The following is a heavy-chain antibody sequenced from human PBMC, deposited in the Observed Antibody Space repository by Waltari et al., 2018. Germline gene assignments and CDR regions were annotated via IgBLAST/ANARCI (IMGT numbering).Heavy chain of an antibody. J-gene: IGHJ4*02. CDR2: ISPSGGRT. CDR3: ARFAHLGELSPIDY. V-gene: IGHV1-46*01. D-gene: IGHD3-16*02. Sequence: QVQLVQSGSELKKPGASVKVSCKASGYTFTSYYMHWVRQATGQGLEWMGIISPSGGRTSYAQKVQGRVTLTRATSTSTGYMERSSLRSEDTAVYYCARFAHLGELSPIDYWGQGTLVTVSS. CDR1: GYTFTSYY.